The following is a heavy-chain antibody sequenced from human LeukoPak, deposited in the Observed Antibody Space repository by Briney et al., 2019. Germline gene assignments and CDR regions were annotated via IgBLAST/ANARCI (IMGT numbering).Heavy chain of an antibody. CDR2: ISYDGSNK. J-gene: IGHJ6*02. V-gene: IGHV3-30-3*01. CDR3: ARPDSSGWYDAYYHYGMDV. Sequence: GRSLRLSCAASGFTFSSYAMHWVRQAPGKGLEWVAVISYDGSNKYYADSVKGRFTISRDNSKNTLYLQMNSLRAEDTAVYYCARPDSSGWYDAYYHYGMDVWGQGTTVTVSS. CDR1: GFTFSSYA. D-gene: IGHD6-19*01.